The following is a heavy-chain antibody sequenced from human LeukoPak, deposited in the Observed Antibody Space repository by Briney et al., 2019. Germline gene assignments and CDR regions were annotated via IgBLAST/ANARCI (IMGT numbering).Heavy chain of an antibody. CDR1: GGSISSYY. CDR3: ARLAGYCSSTSCLQYYYYYMDV. D-gene: IGHD2-2*01. J-gene: IGHJ6*03. V-gene: IGHV4-4*07. Sequence: SETLSLTCTVSGGSISSYYWSWIRQPAGKGLEWIGRIYTSGSTNYNPSLKSRGTMSVDTSKNQFSLKLSSVTAADTAVYYCARLAGYCSSTSCLQYYYYYMDVWGKGTTVTVSS. CDR2: IYTSGST.